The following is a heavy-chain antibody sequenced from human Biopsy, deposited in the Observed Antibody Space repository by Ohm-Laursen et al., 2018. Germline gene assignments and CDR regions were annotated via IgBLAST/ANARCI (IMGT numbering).Heavy chain of an antibody. Sequence: SLRLSCSASGFNFNHYAMHWVRQAPGKGLEWVSGISWDGGSEGYADSVKGRFTISRDNAKNSLFLQMNSLTTEDTALYYCVRGYSSSWSGYLDHWGQGTLVTVSS. D-gene: IGHD3-3*01. J-gene: IGHJ4*02. CDR3: VRGYSSSWSGYLDH. CDR2: ISWDGGSE. V-gene: IGHV3-9*01. CDR1: GFNFNHYA.